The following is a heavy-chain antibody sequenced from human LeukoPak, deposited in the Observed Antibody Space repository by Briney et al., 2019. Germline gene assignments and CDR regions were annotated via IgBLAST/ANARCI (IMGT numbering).Heavy chain of an antibody. J-gene: IGHJ4*02. D-gene: IGHD5-18*01. CDR1: GYTFTGHY. Sequence: ASLKVSCKASGYTFTGHYIHWVRQAPGQGLEWMGWINPNSGGTNYAQKFQGRVTMTRDTSINTAYMELSSLISDDTAVYYCARGSALEDIALVGYRVFDYWGQGPLVTVSS. CDR2: INPNSGGT. CDR3: ARGSALEDIALVGYRVFDY. V-gene: IGHV1-2*02.